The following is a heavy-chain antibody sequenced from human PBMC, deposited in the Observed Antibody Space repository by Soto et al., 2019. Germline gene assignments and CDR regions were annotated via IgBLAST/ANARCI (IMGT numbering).Heavy chain of an antibody. V-gene: IGHV1-2*04. CDR3: ARGGYYDSSGYLGFAFDI. Sequence: ASVNVSCKASGYTFTGYYMHWVRQAPGQGLEWMGWINPNSGGTNYAQKFQGWVTMTRDTSISTAYMELSRLRSDDTAVYYCARGGYYDSSGYLGFAFDIWGQGTMVTVSS. D-gene: IGHD3-22*01. CDR2: INPNSGGT. CDR1: GYTFTGYY. J-gene: IGHJ3*02.